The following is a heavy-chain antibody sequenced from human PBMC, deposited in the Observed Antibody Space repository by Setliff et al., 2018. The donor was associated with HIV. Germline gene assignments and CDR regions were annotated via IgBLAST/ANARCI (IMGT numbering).Heavy chain of an antibody. Sequence: SETLSLTCIVSGASISSDTWSWIRQPPGKGLQWIGFIYNSEMINYNPSLKSRVSMSLDTSKNQFSLKLTSVTAADTAVYYCARGGTSSNWFDPWGQGTLVIVSS. CDR2: IYNSEMI. CDR1: GASISSDT. CDR3: ARGGTSSNWFDP. J-gene: IGHJ5*02. V-gene: IGHV4-59*01. D-gene: IGHD1-26*01.